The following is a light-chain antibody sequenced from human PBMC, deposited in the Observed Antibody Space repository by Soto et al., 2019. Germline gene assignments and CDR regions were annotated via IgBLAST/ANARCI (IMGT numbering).Light chain of an antibody. CDR2: KVS. V-gene: IGKV2-30*02. J-gene: IGKJ5*01. Sequence: VVMTQSPFCLPVTLGQPASISCRSSQSLVHNXXGTYLYWFQQRPGQSPRRLLYKVSKRDSGVPDRLSGSASGTDFTLKISRVEAEDVGVYFCVQGTHWPITFRKGTRLEIK. CDR1: QSLVHNXXGTY. CDR3: VQGTHWPIT.